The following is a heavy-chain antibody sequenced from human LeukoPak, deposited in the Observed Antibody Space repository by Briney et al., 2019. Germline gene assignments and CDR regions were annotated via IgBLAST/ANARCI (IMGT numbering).Heavy chain of an antibody. Sequence: GGSLRLSCVASGFTFSISWVTWVRQAPGKGLEWVANIDKHGNGKYYVDSVKGRFAISRDYATDSVFLQMNSLRAEDTSVYYCARDAGWGYYDLWGQGTPVTVSS. J-gene: IGHJ4*02. CDR3: ARDAGWGYYDL. CDR1: GFTFSISW. V-gene: IGHV3-7*01. D-gene: IGHD1-26*01. CDR2: IDKHGNGK.